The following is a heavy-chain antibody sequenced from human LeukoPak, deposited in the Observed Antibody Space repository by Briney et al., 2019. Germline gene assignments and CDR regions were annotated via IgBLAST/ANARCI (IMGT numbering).Heavy chain of an antibody. CDR3: AKNLGSVYDFWGGPPSVYFDY. D-gene: IGHD3-3*01. J-gene: IGHJ4*02. Sequence: PGGSLRLSCAASGFTFSSYAMSWVRQAPGKGLEWVSAISGSGGSTYYADSVKGRFTISRDNSKNTLYLQMNSLRAEDTAVYYCAKNLGSVYDFWGGPPSVYFDYGGKEPLVTVSP. V-gene: IGHV3-23*01. CDR1: GFTFSSYA. CDR2: ISGSGGST.